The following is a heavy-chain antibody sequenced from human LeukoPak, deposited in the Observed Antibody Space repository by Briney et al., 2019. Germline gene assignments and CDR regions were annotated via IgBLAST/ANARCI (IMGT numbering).Heavy chain of an antibody. CDR2: IRNKANSYAT. Sequence: GGSLRLSCATSGFTLSDHYIDWVRQAPGKGLEWVGRIRNKANSYATEYAASVKSRFTISRDDSQTSLYLPMNSLKTADTAGDYCARSYCSSTNCYGLDYFDYWGQGTLVTVSS. J-gene: IGHJ4*02. CDR3: ARSYCSSTNCYGLDYFDY. CDR1: GFTLSDHY. D-gene: IGHD2-2*01. V-gene: IGHV3-72*01.